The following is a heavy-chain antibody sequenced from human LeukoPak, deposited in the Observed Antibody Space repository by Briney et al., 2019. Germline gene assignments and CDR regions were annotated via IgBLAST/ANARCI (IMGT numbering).Heavy chain of an antibody. Sequence: PGGSLRLSCAASGFTVSSNYMSWVRQAPGKGLEWVSVIYSGGSTYYADSVKGRFTISRDNSKNTLYLQMNSLRAEDTAVYYCARAGTSYYYDSSGYYRYWGQGTLVTVSS. CDR2: IYSGGST. V-gene: IGHV3-66*01. D-gene: IGHD3-22*01. CDR3: ARAGTSYYYDSSGYYRY. J-gene: IGHJ4*02. CDR1: GFTVSSNY.